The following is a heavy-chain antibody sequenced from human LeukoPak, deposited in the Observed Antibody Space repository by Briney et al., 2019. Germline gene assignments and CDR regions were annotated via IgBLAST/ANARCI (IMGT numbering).Heavy chain of an antibody. Sequence: GGSLRLSCAASGFTVSSNYMSWVRQAPGKGLEWVANIKQDGSEKYYVDSVKGRFTISRDNAKNSLYLQMNSLRAEDTAVYYCARDLGPVDTAMRWGQGTLVTVSS. CDR2: IKQDGSEK. CDR1: GFTVSSNY. J-gene: IGHJ4*02. D-gene: IGHD5-18*01. V-gene: IGHV3-7*01. CDR3: ARDLGPVDTAMR.